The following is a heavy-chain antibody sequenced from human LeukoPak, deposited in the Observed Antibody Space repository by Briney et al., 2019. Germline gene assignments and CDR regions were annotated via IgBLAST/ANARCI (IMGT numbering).Heavy chain of an antibody. D-gene: IGHD6-19*01. CDR3: ARADSSGWHHYYYGMDV. CDR1: GGTFSSYA. CDR2: ISAYNGNT. Sequence: GASVKVSCKASGGTFSSYAISWVRQAPGQGLEWMGWISAYNGNTNYAQKLQGRVTMTTDTSTSTAYMELRSLRSDDTAVYYCARADSSGWHHYYYGMDVWGQGTTVTVSS. V-gene: IGHV1-18*01. J-gene: IGHJ6*02.